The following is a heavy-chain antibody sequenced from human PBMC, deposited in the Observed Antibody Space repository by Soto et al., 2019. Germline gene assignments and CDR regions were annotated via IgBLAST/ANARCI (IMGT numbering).Heavy chain of an antibody. Sequence: SETLSLTCTVSGGSISSGDYYWSWIRQPPGKGLEWIGYIYYSGSTYYNPSLMSRVTISVDTSKNQFSLKLSSVTAADTAVYYCARRWLQLGYFDYWGQGTLVTVSS. CDR2: IYYSGST. V-gene: IGHV4-30-4*01. D-gene: IGHD5-12*01. J-gene: IGHJ4*02. CDR3: ARRWLQLGYFDY. CDR1: GGSISSGDYY.